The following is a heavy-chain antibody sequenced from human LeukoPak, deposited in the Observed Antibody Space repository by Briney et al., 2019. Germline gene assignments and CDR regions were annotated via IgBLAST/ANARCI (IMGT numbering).Heavy chain of an antibody. Sequence: TSETLSLTCTVSGYSISSGYYWGWIRQPPGKGLEWIGSIYHSGSTYYNPSLKSRVTISVDTSKNQFSLKLSSVTAADTAVYYCARVVTGYLDYWGQGTLVTVSS. CDR2: IYHSGST. J-gene: IGHJ4*02. CDR1: GYSISSGYY. CDR3: ARVVTGYLDY. D-gene: IGHD5-18*01. V-gene: IGHV4-38-2*02.